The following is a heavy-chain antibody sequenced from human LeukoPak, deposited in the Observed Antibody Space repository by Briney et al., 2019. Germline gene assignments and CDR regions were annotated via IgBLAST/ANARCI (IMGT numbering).Heavy chain of an antibody. Sequence: TPSETLSLTCAVYGGSFSVYYWSWIRQPPGKGLEWIGEINHSGSTNYNPSLKSRVTISVDTSKNQFSLKLSSVTAADTAVYYCAGRYSYGYISSYYYYYYMDVWGKGTTVTISS. CDR2: INHSGST. CDR3: AGRYSYGYISSYYYYYYMDV. CDR1: GGSFSVYY. D-gene: IGHD5-18*01. J-gene: IGHJ6*03. V-gene: IGHV4-34*01.